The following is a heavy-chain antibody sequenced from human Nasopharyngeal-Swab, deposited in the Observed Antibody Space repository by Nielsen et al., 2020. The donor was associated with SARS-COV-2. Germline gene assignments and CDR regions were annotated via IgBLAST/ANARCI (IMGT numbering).Heavy chain of an antibody. D-gene: IGHD3-3*01. Sequence: SETLSLTWTVSGGSVSSGSYYWSWIRQPPGKGLEWIGYIYYSGSTNYNPSLKSRVTISVDTSKNQFSLKLSSVTAADTAVYYCARSGDDFWSGYFDYWGQGTLVTVSS. J-gene: IGHJ4*02. V-gene: IGHV4-61*01. CDR3: ARSGDDFWSGYFDY. CDR1: GGSVSSGSYY. CDR2: IYYSGST.